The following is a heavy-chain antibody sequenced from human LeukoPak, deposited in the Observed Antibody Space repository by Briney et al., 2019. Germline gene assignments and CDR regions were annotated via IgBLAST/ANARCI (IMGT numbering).Heavy chain of an antibody. CDR1: GFTFSSNY. CDR3: ARDRRDYCSSTSCYGFDI. J-gene: IGHJ3*02. CDR2: IYSGGST. Sequence: PGGSLRLSCAASGFTFSSNYMSWVRQAPGKGLEWVSVIYSGGSTYYADSVKGRFTISRDNSKNTLYLQMNSLRAEDTAVYYCARDRRDYCSSTSCYGFDIWGQGTMVTVSS. V-gene: IGHV3-66*02. D-gene: IGHD2-2*01.